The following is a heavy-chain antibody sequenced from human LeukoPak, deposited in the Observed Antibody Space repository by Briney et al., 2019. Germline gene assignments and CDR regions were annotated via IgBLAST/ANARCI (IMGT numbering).Heavy chain of an antibody. Sequence: SETLSLTCTVSGGSISSYYWSWIRQPPGKGLEWIGYIYYSGSTNYNPSLKSRVTISVDTSKNQFSLKLSSVTAADTAVYYCARGAITMVRGVIETSYYYYMDVRGKGTTVTISS. J-gene: IGHJ6*03. CDR2: IYYSGST. CDR3: ARGAITMVRGVIETSYYYYMDV. V-gene: IGHV4-59*01. D-gene: IGHD3-10*01. CDR1: GGSISSYY.